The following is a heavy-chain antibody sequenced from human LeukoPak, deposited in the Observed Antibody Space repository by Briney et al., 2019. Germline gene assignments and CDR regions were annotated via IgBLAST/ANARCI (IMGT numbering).Heavy chain of an antibody. Sequence: GASVKVSCKASGYTFTGYYMHWVRQAPGQGLEWMGRINPNSGGTNYAQKFQGRVTMTRDTSISTAYMELSRLRSDDTAVYNCARVRVEDYYYYYIDVWGKGTTVTVSS. V-gene: IGHV1-2*06. CDR2: INPNSGGT. D-gene: IGHD2-2*01. J-gene: IGHJ6*03. CDR1: GYTFTGYY. CDR3: ARVRVEDYYYYYIDV.